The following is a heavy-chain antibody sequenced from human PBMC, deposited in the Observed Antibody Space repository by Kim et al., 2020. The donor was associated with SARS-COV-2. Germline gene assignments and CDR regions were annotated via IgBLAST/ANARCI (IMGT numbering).Heavy chain of an antibody. J-gene: IGHJ5*02. CDR1: GFTFSSYG. Sequence: GGSLRLSCAASGFTFSSYGMHWVRQAPGKGLEWVAVISYDGSNKYYADSVKGRFTISRDNSKNTLYLQMNSLRAEDTAVYYCAKAQSSSELLWFGELAVHAPWCGRWGEGSMVTVSS. V-gene: IGHV3-30*18. CDR3: AKAQSSSELLWFGELAVHAPWCGR. D-gene: IGHD3-10*01. CDR2: ISYDGSNK.